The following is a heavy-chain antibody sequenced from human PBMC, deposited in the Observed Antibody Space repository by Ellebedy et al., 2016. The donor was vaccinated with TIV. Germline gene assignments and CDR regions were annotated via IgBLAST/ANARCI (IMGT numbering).Heavy chain of an antibody. CDR1: GFTFSDYY. D-gene: IGHD1-7*01. CDR2: FGSSSSYI. V-gene: IGHV3-11*06. CDR3: ARLPNYYFDY. J-gene: IGHJ4*02. Sequence: GESLKISCAASGFTFSDYYMSWIRQAPGKRLEWVSSFGSSSSYIYYADSVKGRFTISRDNAKNSLYLQMNSLRAEDTAVYYCARLPNYYFDYWGQGTLVTVSS.